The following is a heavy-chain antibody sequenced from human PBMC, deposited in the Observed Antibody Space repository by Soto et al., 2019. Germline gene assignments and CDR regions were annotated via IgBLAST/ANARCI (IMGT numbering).Heavy chain of an antibody. CDR1: GFTFSSYW. V-gene: IGHV3-74*02. Sequence: EVQLVESGGGLVQPGGSLRLSCAASGFTFSSYWMHWVRQAPGKGLVWVSRINNDGSTTSYAAAVKGRFTTSRDYAKNTLYLQINCLSAENTAVYYCAKVALFAWGVFDYGGQGTLVTVSS. D-gene: IGHD2-21*01. CDR2: INNDGSTT. J-gene: IGHJ4*02. CDR3: AKVALFAWGVFDY.